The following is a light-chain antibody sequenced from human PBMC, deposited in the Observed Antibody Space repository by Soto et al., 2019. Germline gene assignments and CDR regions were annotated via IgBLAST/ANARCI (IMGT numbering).Light chain of an antibody. CDR2: DVN. CDR1: SSDVGGYNY. J-gene: IGLJ1*01. Sequence: QSALTQPASVSGSAGQSITISCTGTSSDVGGYNYVSWYQQHPGKAPKLMIYDVNNRPSGVSNRFSGYKSGNTASLTISGLEAEDEADYYGSSYTISSNHLYVFGTGIKLTGL. V-gene: IGLV2-14*01. CDR3: SSYTISSNHLYV.